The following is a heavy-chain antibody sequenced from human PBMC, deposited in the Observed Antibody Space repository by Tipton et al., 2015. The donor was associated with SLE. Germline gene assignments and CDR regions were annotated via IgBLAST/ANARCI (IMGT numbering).Heavy chain of an antibody. D-gene: IGHD3-10*01. V-gene: IGHV4-38-2*01. CDR1: GYSISSGYY. Sequence: TLSLTCDVSGYSISSGYYWGWMRQPPGKGLEWIGSIYHSGTTYYNPSLRSRVTISIDTSKNQFSLRLSSVTAAETAVYYCARPRTGIAVDGFDNWGQGTMVTVSS. CDR2: IYHSGTT. CDR3: ARPRTGIAVDGFDN. J-gene: IGHJ3*02.